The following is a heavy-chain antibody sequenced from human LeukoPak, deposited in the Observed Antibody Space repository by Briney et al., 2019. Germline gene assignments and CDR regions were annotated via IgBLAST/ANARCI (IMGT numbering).Heavy chain of an antibody. CDR1: GLTFSSYW. CDR2: IKQDGSEK. CDR3: AELGITMIGGV. V-gene: IGHV3-7*01. J-gene: IGHJ6*04. Sequence: GESLRLSCAASGLTFSSYWMSWVRQAPGKGLEWVGNIKQDGSEKYYVDSVKGRFIISREYAKNSLYLQMNGLRAEETAGYCFAELGITMIGGVWSKGTTVTISS. D-gene: IGHD3-10*02.